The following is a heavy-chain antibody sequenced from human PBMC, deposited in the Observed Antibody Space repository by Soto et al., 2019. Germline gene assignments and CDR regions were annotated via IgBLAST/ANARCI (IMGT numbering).Heavy chain of an antibody. CDR2: ISGSGSTI. CDR1: GFTFSSYE. Sequence: GGSLRLSCAASGFTFSSYEMNWVRQAPGKGLEWVSYISGSGSTINHEESVKGRFTISRDNASNSLYLQMNNLRAEDTAIYYCAREMFVVGGAAFDIWGQGTMVTVSS. CDR3: AREMFVVGGAAFDI. J-gene: IGHJ3*02. D-gene: IGHD3-16*01. V-gene: IGHV3-48*03.